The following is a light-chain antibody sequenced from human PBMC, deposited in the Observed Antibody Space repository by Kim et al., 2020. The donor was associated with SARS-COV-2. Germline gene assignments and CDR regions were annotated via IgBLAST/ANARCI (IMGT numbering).Light chain of an antibody. J-gene: IGKJ2*02. CDR2: DAS. CDR3: QQRSNWPGGT. V-gene: IGKV3-11*01. Sequence: LSPGERATLPCRASQGVSSYLAWYQQKPGQAPRLLIYDASNRATGIPARFSGSGSGTDFTLTISSLEPEDFAVYYCQQRSNWPGGTFGQGTKLEI. CDR1: QGVSSY.